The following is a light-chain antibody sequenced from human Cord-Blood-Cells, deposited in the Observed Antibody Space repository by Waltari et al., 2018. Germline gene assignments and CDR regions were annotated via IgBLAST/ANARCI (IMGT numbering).Light chain of an antibody. CDR1: QGISSW. CDR2: AAS. J-gene: IGKJ4*01. V-gene: IGKV1-12*01. Sequence: DIQMTQSPSSVSASVGDRVTITCRASQGISSWLAWDQQKHGRAPKPLIYAASSLKRLVPSRFSGSGAGTDFTLTISSLQPEDFAPYDCQQANSFPLTFGGGPKVEIK. CDR3: QQANSFPLT.